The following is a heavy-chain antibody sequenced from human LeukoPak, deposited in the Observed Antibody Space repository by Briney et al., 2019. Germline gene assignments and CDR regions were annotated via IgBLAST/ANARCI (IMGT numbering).Heavy chain of an antibody. CDR2: INSDGSST. CDR3: ARERTPFGESDY. Sequence: GGSLRLSCAASGFTFSNYWLDWVRQAPGKGLVCVSRINSDGSSTSYADSVKGRFTISRDNVKNTLYLQMNSLRAEDTAVYYCARERTPFGESDYWGQGTLVTVSS. CDR1: GFTFSNYW. D-gene: IGHD3-10*01. J-gene: IGHJ4*02. V-gene: IGHV3-74*01.